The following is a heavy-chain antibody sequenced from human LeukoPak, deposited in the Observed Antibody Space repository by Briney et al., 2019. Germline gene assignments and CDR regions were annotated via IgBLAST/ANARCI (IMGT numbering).Heavy chain of an antibody. Sequence: ASVKVSCKASGYTFTSYYMHWVRQAPGQGLEWMGIINPSGGSTSYAQKFQGRVTMTRDMSTSTVYMELSSLRSEDTAVYYCARDRERYYYDCSGPGRLDYWGQGTLVTVSS. D-gene: IGHD3-22*01. CDR1: GYTFTSYY. J-gene: IGHJ4*02. V-gene: IGHV1-46*01. CDR3: ARDRERYYYDCSGPGRLDY. CDR2: INPSGGST.